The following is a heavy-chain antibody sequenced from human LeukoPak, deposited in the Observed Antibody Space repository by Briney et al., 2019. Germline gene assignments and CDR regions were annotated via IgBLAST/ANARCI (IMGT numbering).Heavy chain of an antibody. V-gene: IGHV7-4-1*02. Sequence: GASVKVSCKASGYTFTSYAMNWVRQAPGQGLEWMGWINTNTGNPTYAQGFTGRFVFSLDTSVSTAYLQISSLKAEDTAVYYCARNDYVWGSYRLPLYFDYWGQGTLVTVSS. CDR1: GYTFTSYA. D-gene: IGHD3-16*02. CDR2: INTNTGNP. J-gene: IGHJ4*02. CDR3: ARNDYVWGSYRLPLYFDY.